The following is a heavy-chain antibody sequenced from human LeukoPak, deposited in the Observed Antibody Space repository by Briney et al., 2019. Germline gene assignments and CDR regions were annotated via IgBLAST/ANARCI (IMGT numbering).Heavy chain of an antibody. CDR2: ISYDGSNK. D-gene: IGHD5-18*01. CDR1: GFXFSSYG. V-gene: IGHV3-30*18. CDR3: AKSGGRGYSYGKFDY. Sequence: GGSLRLSCAASGFXFSSYGIHWVRQAPGKGLQWVAVISYDGSNKYYVDSVKGRFTISRDNSKNTLYLQMNSLRAEDTGVYYCAKSGGRGYSYGKFDYWGQGTLVTVSS. J-gene: IGHJ4*02.